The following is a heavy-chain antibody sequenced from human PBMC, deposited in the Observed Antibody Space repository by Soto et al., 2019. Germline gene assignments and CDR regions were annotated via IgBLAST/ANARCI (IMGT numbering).Heavy chain of an antibody. CDR3: ATSADNWFDP. Sequence: SETLSLTCSVSGGSMSGGTFYWGWIRQPPGKGPEWIGNIYYSGTAYYDSSLKTRVTMSIDLSKNQFSLRLTSVTAADTAVYYCATSADNWFDPWGQGTLVTVSS. V-gene: IGHV4-39*01. CDR1: GGSMSGGTFY. J-gene: IGHJ5*02. CDR2: IYYSGTA.